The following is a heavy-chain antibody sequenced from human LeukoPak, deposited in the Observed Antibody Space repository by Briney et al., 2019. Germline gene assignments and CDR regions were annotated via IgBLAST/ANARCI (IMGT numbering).Heavy chain of an antibody. CDR1: GYTFTGYY. D-gene: IGHD2-21*02. CDR2: INPNSGGT. J-gene: IGHJ3*02. V-gene: IGHV1-2*02. CDR3: ATTLHIVVVTWHAFDI. Sequence: VKVSCKASGYTFTGYYIHWVRQAPGQGLEWMGWINPNSGGTNYAPTFQGRVTMTRDTSISTAYMELSRLTSDDTTIYYCATTLHIVVVTWHAFDIWGQGTMVTVSS.